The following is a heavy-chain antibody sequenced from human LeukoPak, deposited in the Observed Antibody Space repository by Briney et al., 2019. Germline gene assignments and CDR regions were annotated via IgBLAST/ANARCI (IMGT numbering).Heavy chain of an antibody. V-gene: IGHV1-69*05. Sequence: ASVKVSCKASGGTFSSYAISWVRQAPGQGLEWMGRIIPIFGTANYAQKFQGRVTITTDESTSTAYMELSSLRSEDTAAYYCASSFRMTRRDGYNYGYWGQGTLVTVSS. CDR2: IIPIFGTA. CDR3: ASSFRMTRRDGYNYGY. J-gene: IGHJ4*02. CDR1: GGTFSSYA. D-gene: IGHD5-24*01.